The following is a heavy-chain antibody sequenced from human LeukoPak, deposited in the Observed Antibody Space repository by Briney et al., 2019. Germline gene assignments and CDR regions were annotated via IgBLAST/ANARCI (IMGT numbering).Heavy chain of an antibody. CDR1: GFTFSSYW. Sequence: GGSLRLSCAASGFTFSSYWMSWVRRAPGKGLEWVANIKQDGSEKYYVDSVKGRFTISRDNAKNSLYLQMNSLRAEDTAVYYCARAAYYDFWSGLDYWGQGTLVTVSS. V-gene: IGHV3-7*01. J-gene: IGHJ4*02. D-gene: IGHD3-3*01. CDR2: IKQDGSEK. CDR3: ARAAYYDFWSGLDY.